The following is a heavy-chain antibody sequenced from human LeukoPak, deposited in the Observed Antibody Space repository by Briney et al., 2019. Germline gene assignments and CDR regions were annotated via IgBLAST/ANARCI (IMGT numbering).Heavy chain of an antibody. D-gene: IGHD2-2*01. Sequence: PSETLSLTCAVYGGSFSGYYWSWIRQPPGKGLEWIGEINHSGSTNYNPSLKSRVTISVDTSKNQFSLKLSSVTAADTAVYYCARDGDDCSSTSCYSGDWFDPWGQGTLVTVSS. V-gene: IGHV4-34*01. J-gene: IGHJ5*02. CDR2: INHSGST. CDR1: GGSFSGYY. CDR3: ARDGDDCSSTSCYSGDWFDP.